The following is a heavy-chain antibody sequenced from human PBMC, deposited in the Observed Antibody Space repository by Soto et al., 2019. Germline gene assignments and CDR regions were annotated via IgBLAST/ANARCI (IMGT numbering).Heavy chain of an antibody. V-gene: IGHV4-31*03. CDR3: AREAAYDFWSGYQPANYYYYYMDV. D-gene: IGHD3-3*01. Sequence: SETLSLTCTVSGGSISSGGYYWSWIRQHPGKGLEWIGYIYYSGSTYYNPSLKSRVTISVDTSKNQFSLKLSSVTAADTAVYYCAREAAYDFWSGYQPANYYYYYMDVWGKGTTVTVSS. J-gene: IGHJ6*03. CDR1: GGSISSGGYY. CDR2: IYYSGST.